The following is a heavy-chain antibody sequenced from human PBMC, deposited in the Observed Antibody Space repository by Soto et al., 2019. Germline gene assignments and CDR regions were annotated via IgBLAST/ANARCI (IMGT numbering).Heavy chain of an antibody. CDR1: GFTFSSYA. V-gene: IGHV3-23*01. CDR3: AKTRSGYDFWSGPPDAFDI. CDR2: ISGSGGST. D-gene: IGHD3-3*01. J-gene: IGHJ3*02. Sequence: GGSLRLSCAASGFTFSSYAMSWVRQAPGKGLEWVSAISGSGGSTYYADSVKGRFTTSRDNSKNTLYLQMNSLRAEDTAVYYCAKTRSGYDFWSGPPDAFDIWGQGTMVTVSS.